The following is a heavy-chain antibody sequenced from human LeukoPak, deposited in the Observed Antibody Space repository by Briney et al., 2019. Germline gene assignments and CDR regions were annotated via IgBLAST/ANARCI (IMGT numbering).Heavy chain of an antibody. D-gene: IGHD3-9*01. CDR2: IYYSGST. V-gene: IGHV4-39*07. CDR1: GGSISSNSYY. Sequence: SETLSLTCTVSGGSISSNSYYWGWIRQPPGKGLEWIGSIYYSGSTYYNPSLKSRVTISVDTSKNQFSLKLSSVTAADTAVYYCAREGWDDILTGYYYYYYMDVWGKGTTVTISS. CDR3: AREGWDDILTGYYYYYYMDV. J-gene: IGHJ6*03.